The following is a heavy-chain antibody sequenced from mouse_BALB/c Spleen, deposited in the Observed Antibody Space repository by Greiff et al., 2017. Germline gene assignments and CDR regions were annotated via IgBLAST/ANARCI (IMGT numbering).Heavy chain of an antibody. CDR2: IWSGGST. CDR3: ARRSPYLGYAMDY. V-gene: IGHV2-2*02. Sequence: VKLEESGPGLVQPSQSLSITCTVSGFSLTSYGVHWVRQSPGKGLEWLGVIWSGGSTDYNAAFISRLSISKDNSKSQVFFKMNSLQANDTAIYYCARRSPYLGYAMDYWGQGTSVTVSS. D-gene: IGHD1-1*01. CDR1: GFSLTSYG. J-gene: IGHJ4*01.